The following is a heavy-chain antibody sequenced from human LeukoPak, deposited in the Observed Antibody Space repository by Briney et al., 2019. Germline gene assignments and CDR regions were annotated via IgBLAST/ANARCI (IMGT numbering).Heavy chain of an antibody. CDR3: AKNMWYFDY. CDR2: ISSGDTTV. Sequence: GGSLRLSCAASGFTFSDYYMSWIRQAPGKGLEWVSYISSGDTTVSYADSVKGRFTISRDSAKNSLFLQMNSLRAEDTAVYYCAKNMWYFDYWGQGTLVTVSS. J-gene: IGHJ4*02. D-gene: IGHD2-21*01. CDR1: GFTFSDYY. V-gene: IGHV3-11*01.